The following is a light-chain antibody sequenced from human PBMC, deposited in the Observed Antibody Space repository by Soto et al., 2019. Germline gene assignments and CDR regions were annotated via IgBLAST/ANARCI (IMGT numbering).Light chain of an antibody. CDR3: QQLNSYSFT. V-gene: IGKV1-13*02. Sequence: AIQLTQSPASLSASVGDGVTITCRASQGISSALAWYQQKPGKAPQLLIYDASNLETGVPSRFSGSGSGTDITLTISSLQPQDVGTYYCQQLNSYSFTFGPGTKVDIK. CDR2: DAS. J-gene: IGKJ3*01. CDR1: QGISSA.